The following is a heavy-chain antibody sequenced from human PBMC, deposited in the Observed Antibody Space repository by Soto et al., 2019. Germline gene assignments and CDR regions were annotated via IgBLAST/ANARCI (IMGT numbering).Heavy chain of an antibody. CDR2: ISAGGTT. Sequence: EVQLVESGGGLVQPGRSLRLSCTASGITFDDYAMHWVRQGPGKGLEWVSGISAGGTTYYADSAKGRFTISRDNSKNTLYLQMNSLRADDTAVYYCAKDPLTRGWFDPWGQGTLVTVSS. V-gene: IGHV3-23*04. CDR3: AKDPLTRGWFDP. CDR1: GITFDDYA. J-gene: IGHJ5*02.